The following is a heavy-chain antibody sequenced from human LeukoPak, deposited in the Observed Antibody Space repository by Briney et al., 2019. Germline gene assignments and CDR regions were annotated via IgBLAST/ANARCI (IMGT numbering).Heavy chain of an antibody. CDR2: VNPNSGGT. CDR1: GYIFTGYL. J-gene: IGHJ4*02. V-gene: IGHV1-2*02. CDR3: ARDGVTLISMVRGALIDY. Sequence: ASVKVSCRASGYIFTGYLVHWVRQATGQGLEWMGWVNPNSGGTNYAQRFQGRVTMTRDTSISTAYMELSRLRSDDTAVYYCARDGVTLISMVRGALIDYWGQGTLVTVSS. D-gene: IGHD3-10*01.